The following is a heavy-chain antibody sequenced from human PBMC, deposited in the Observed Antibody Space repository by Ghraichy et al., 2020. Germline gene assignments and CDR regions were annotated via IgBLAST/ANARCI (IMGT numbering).Heavy chain of an antibody. V-gene: IGHV1-18*04. CDR2: ISAYNGNT. Sequence: ASVKVSCKASGYTFTSYGISWVRQAPGQGLEWMGWISAYNGNTNYAQKLQGRVTMTTDTSTSTAYMELRSLRSDDTAVYYCASRVAAAGNLTPPDYYGMDVWGQGTTVTVSS. CDR3: ASRVAAAGNLTPPDYYGMDV. CDR1: GYTFTSYG. D-gene: IGHD6-13*01. J-gene: IGHJ6*02.